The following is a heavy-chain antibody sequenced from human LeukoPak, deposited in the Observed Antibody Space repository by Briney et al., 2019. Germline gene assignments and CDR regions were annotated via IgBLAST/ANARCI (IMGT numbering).Heavy chain of an antibody. V-gene: IGHV3-23*01. J-gene: IGHJ4*02. CDR1: GFTFSSYA. D-gene: IGHD5-12*01. CDR2: ISGSGGST. CDR3: AKDVICPWGGYSGHYFDY. Sequence: GGSLRLSCAASGFTFSSYAMSWVRQAPGKGLEWVSAISGSGGSTYYADSVKGRFTISRDNSKNTLYLQMNSLRAEDTAVYYCAKDVICPWGGYSGHYFDYWGQGTLVTASS.